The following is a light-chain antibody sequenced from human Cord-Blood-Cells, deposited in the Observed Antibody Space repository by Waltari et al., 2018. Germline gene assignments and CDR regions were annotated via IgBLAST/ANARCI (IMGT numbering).Light chain of an antibody. J-gene: IGKJ4*01. CDR2: AAS. CDR1: QGISNY. CDR3: QKYNSAPLT. V-gene: IGKV1-27*01. Sequence: DIRMTQPPSSLSSSVGDRVTITCWASQGISNYLAWYQQKPGKVPKLLIYAASTLQSGVPSRFSGSGSGTDFTLTISSLHPEDVATYYCQKYNSAPLTFGGGTKVEIK.